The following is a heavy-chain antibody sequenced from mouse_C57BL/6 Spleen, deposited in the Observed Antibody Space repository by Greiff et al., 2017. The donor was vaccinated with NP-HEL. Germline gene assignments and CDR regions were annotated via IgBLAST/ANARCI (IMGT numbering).Heavy chain of an antibody. CDR3: ARPFYDGYPAWFAY. V-gene: IGHV1-72*01. J-gene: IGHJ3*01. Sequence: QVQLQQSGAELVKPGASVKLSCKASGYTFTSYWMHWVKQRPGRGLEWIGRIDPNSGGTKYNEKFKNKATLTVDKHSSTAYMLLSSLTSEDSAVYYCARPFYDGYPAWFAYWGQGTLVTVSA. D-gene: IGHD2-3*01. CDR1: GYTFTSYW. CDR2: IDPNSGGT.